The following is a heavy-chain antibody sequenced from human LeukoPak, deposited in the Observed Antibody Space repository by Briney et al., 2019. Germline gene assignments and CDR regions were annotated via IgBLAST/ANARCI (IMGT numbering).Heavy chain of an antibody. CDR2: IYSSGST. Sequence: SETLSLTCTVPGGSISSYYWSWIRQPPGKGLEWIGDIYSSGSTNYNPSLKSRVTISVDTSKNQVSLKLSSVTAADTAVYYCARAGSSGYFLDYWGQGTLVTVSS. J-gene: IGHJ4*02. CDR3: ARAGSSGYFLDY. V-gene: IGHV4-59*01. CDR1: GGSISSYY. D-gene: IGHD3-22*01.